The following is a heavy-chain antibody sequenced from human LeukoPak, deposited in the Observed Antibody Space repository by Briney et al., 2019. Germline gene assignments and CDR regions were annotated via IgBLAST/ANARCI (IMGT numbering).Heavy chain of an antibody. J-gene: IGHJ5*02. Sequence: SETLSLTCTVSGGSISSSSYYWGWIRQPPGKGLEWIGSIYYSGSTYYNPSLKSRVTISVDTSKNQFSLKLSSVTAADTAVYYCARIVLMVYAIWFDPWGQGTLVTVSS. V-gene: IGHV4-39*01. CDR1: GGSISSSSYY. CDR3: ARIVLMVYAIWFDP. D-gene: IGHD2-8*01. CDR2: IYYSGST.